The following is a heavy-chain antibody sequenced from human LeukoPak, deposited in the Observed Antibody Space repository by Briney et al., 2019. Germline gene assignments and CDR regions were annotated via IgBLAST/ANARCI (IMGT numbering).Heavy chain of an antibody. Sequence: SQTLSLTCPVSGGSISSGSYYWRWIRQPAGKGLEWIGRMYTCGCTNYNPSLNSRVTISVDTSKNQYSLKLSSVTAADTAVYYCARGDYPHAFDIWGQGTMVTVSS. D-gene: IGHD4-17*01. CDR3: ARGDYPHAFDI. V-gene: IGHV4-61*02. J-gene: IGHJ3*02. CDR2: MYTCGCT. CDR1: GGSISSGSYY.